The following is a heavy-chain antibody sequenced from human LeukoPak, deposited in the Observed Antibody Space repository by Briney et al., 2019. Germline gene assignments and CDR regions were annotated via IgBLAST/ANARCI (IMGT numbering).Heavy chain of an antibody. CDR2: IIPILGIA. CDR3: ARDPRYCSSTSCYSDYYYYGMDV. CDR1: GGTFSSYA. J-gene: IGHJ6*02. Sequence: AASVKVSCKASGGTFSSYAISWVRQAPGQGLGWMGRIIPILGIANYAQKFQGRVTITADKSTSTAYMELSSLRSEDTAVYYCARDPRYCSSTSCYSDYYYYGMDVWGQGTTVTVSS. V-gene: IGHV1-69*04. D-gene: IGHD2-2*02.